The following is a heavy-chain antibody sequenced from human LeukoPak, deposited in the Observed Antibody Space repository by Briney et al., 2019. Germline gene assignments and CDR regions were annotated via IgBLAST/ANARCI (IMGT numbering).Heavy chain of an antibody. CDR1: GFTFGNYA. CDR3: AKGIYSSGWSYFDY. D-gene: IGHD6-19*01. Sequence: PGRSLRLSCTASGFTFGNYAMSWVRQAPGKGLEWVSNISGSGITTYYADSVKGRFTISRDNSKNTLYLQMNSLRAEDTAVYYCAKGIYSSGWSYFDYWGHGTLVTVSS. V-gene: IGHV3-23*01. CDR2: ISGSGITT. J-gene: IGHJ4*01.